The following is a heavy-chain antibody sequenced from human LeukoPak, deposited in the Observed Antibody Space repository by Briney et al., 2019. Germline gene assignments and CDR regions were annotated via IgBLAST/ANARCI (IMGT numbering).Heavy chain of an antibody. CDR1: GTSISSGTYY. CDR3: ARGVRYFDF. Sequence: SETLSLTCSVSGTSISSGTYYWTWIRQSPGKGLEWIGSIYQSGITFYNSSVSSRLTLSVDSSNNQISLKLTSVSAADTAIYYCARGVRYFDFWGQGILVTVSS. D-gene: IGHD3-16*02. CDR2: IYQSGIT. J-gene: IGHJ4*02. V-gene: IGHV4-39*02.